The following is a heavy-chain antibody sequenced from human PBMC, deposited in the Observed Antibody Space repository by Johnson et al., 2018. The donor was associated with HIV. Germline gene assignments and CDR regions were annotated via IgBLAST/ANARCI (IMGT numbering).Heavy chain of an antibody. CDR3: ARDNGGAFDI. D-gene: IGHD4-23*01. J-gene: IGHJ3*02. Sequence: VQLVESGGCVVQTGGSLRLSCVASGFIFSNYWMHWVRQAPGKGLVWVSRINTDGTNSAFADFLKGRSTISRDNAKSTLYLQMNSLRAEDTAVYYCARDNGGAFDIWGPGTMVTVSS. CDR2: INTDGTNS. CDR1: GFIFSNYW. V-gene: IGHV3-74*01.